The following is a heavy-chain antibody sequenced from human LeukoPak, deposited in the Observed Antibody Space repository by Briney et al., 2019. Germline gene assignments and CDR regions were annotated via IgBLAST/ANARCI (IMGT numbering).Heavy chain of an antibody. J-gene: IGHJ4*02. CDR2: IKEDGSEK. CDR3: ARGRGYPIWFFDY. V-gene: IGHV3-7*01. D-gene: IGHD3-3*01. Sequence: PGGSLRLSCAASGFTFSTFWMSWVRQAPGKGLEWVANIKEDGSEKYYVDSVKGPFTISRGNAKNSLYLQMNSLRAEDTAVYYCARGRGYPIWFFDYWGQGSLVTVSS. CDR1: GFTFSTFW.